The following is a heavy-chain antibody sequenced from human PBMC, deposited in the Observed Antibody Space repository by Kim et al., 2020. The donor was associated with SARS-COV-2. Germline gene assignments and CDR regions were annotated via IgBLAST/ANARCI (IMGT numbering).Heavy chain of an antibody. CDR3: ASWLLRDLGSY. D-gene: IGHD2-15*01. CDR2: INHSGST. Sequence: SETLSLTCAVYGGSFSGYYWSWIRQPPGKGLELIGEINHSGSTNYNPSLKSRVTISVDTSKNQFSLKLSSVTAADTAVYYCASWLLRDLGSYWGQGTLVTVSS. CDR1: GGSFSGYY. J-gene: IGHJ4*02. V-gene: IGHV4-34*01.